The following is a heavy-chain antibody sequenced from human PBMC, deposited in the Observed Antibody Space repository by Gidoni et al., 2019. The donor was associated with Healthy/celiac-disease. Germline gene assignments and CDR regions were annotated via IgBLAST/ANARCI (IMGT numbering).Heavy chain of an antibody. J-gene: IGHJ5*02. CDR3: ARGGVAARLRGWFDP. CDR2: IGTAGDT. V-gene: IGHV3-13*01. CDR1: GFTFISYD. D-gene: IGHD6-6*01. Sequence: EVQLVESGGGLVQPGGSLRLSCAASGFTFISYDMHWVRQATGKGLEWVSAIGTAGDTYYPGSVKGRFTISRENAKNSLYLQMNSLRAGDTAVYYCARGGVAARLRGWFDPWGQGTLVTVSS.